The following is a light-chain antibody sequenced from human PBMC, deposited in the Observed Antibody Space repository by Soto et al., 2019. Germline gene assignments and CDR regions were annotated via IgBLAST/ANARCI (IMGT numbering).Light chain of an antibody. CDR3: QHPVDPPIP. CDR1: QVISTS. J-gene: IGKJ5*01. V-gene: IGKV1-9*01. Sequence: DIQVTQSPSVLSPSIGESVTITCRASQVISTSLACYQVKPGKATKLLFYAASTLESGVPSRFSATVSGTEFSLTITILPPESRHTCCSQHPVDPPIPSAQGTRPEI. CDR2: AAS.